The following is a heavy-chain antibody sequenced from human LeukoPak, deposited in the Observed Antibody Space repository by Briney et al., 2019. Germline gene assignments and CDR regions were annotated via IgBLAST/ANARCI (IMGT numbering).Heavy chain of an antibody. CDR1: GYTFTSYD. J-gene: IGHJ3*02. CDR2: MNPNSGNT. CDR3: ATGVLRYFHWLSKGDAFDI. Sequence: ASVKVSCKASGYTFTSYDINWVRQATGQGLEWMGWMNPNSGNTGYAQKFQGRVTMTRNTSISTAYMELSSLRSEDTAVYYCATGVLRYFHWLSKGDAFDIRGQGTMVTVSS. V-gene: IGHV1-8*01. D-gene: IGHD3-9*01.